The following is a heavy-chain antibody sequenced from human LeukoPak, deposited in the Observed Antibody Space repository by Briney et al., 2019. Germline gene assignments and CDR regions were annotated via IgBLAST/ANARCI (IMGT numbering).Heavy chain of an antibody. J-gene: IGHJ4*02. D-gene: IGHD3-3*01. V-gene: IGHV4-61*10. CDR2: IYYGGTT. CDR3: ARGGGDFWNGYFGFCDS. CDR1: GGSISSGSYY. Sequence: ETLSLTCTVSGGSISSGSYYWSWIRQPAGKGLEWIGYIYYGGTTNYNPSLKSRVTISVDTSKNQFSLRLSSVTAADTALYYCARGGGDFWNGYFGFCDSWGQGTLVTVSS.